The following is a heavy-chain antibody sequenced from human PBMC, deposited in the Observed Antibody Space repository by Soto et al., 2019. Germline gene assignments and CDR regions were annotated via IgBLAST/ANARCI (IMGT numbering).Heavy chain of an antibody. CDR3: AKVTTMIVVVGDFDY. Sequence: GGSQRLSSAASGFNFGSYARRWVRHATGNGLEWVSAISGSGGSTYYADSVKGRFTISRDNSKNTLYLQMNSLRAEDTAVYYCAKVTTMIVVVGDFDYWGQGTLVTGSS. D-gene: IGHD3-22*01. J-gene: IGHJ4*02. V-gene: IGHV3-23*01. CDR2: ISGSGGST. CDR1: GFNFGSYA.